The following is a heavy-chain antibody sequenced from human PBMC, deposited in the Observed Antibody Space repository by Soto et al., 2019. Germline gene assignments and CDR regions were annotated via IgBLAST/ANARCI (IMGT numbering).Heavy chain of an antibody. CDR2: IYYSGST. V-gene: IGHV4-31*03. J-gene: IGHJ4*02. CDR3: ARDDFGSGIDY. CDR1: GGSISSGGYY. Sequence: TSETLSLTCTVSGGSISSGGYYWSWIRQHPGKGLEWIGYIYYSGSTYYNPSLKSRVTISVDTSKNQFSLKLSSVTAADTAVYYCARDDFGSGIDYWGQGTLVTVSS. D-gene: IGHD1-26*01.